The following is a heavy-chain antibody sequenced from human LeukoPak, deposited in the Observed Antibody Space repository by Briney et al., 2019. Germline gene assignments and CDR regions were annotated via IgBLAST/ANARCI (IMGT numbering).Heavy chain of an antibody. D-gene: IGHD6-6*01. V-gene: IGHV4-39*07. J-gene: IGHJ4*02. Sequence: SETLSLTCTVSGGSISSSSYYWGWIRQPPGKGLEWIGSMYYSGSTFYNPSLKSRVTISVDTSKNQFSPKLSSVTAADTAVYYCARRSIAAQFDYWGQGTLVTVSS. CDR2: MYYSGST. CDR3: ARRSIAAQFDY. CDR1: GGSISSSSYY.